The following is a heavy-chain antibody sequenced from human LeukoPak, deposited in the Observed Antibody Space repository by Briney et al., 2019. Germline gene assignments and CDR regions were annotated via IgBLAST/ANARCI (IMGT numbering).Heavy chain of an antibody. J-gene: IGHJ4*02. CDR2: INHSGST. V-gene: IGHV4-34*01. Sequence: SETLSLTCAVYGGSFSGYYWSWIRQPPGKGLEWIGEINHSGSTNYNPSLKGRVTISVDTSKNQFSLKLSSVTAADTAVYYCARDRYWGQGTLVTVSS. CDR1: GGSFSGYY. CDR3: ARDRY.